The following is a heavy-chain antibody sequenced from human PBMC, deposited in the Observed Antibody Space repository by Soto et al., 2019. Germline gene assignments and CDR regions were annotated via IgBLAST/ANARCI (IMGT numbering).Heavy chain of an antibody. CDR1: GFSLSNARMG. J-gene: IGHJ4*02. V-gene: IGHV2-26*01. Sequence: QVTLKESGPVLVKPTETLTLTRTVSGFSLSNARMGVSWIRQPPGKALEWLAHIFSNDEKSYSTSLKSRLTISKDTSKSQVVLTMTNMDPVDTATYYCASAWLEEYFDYWGQGTLVTVSS. CDR2: IFSNDEK. D-gene: IGHD3-10*01. CDR3: ASAWLEEYFDY.